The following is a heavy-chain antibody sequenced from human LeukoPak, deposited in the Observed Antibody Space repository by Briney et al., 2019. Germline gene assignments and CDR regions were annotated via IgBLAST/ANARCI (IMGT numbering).Heavy chain of an antibody. J-gene: IGHJ4*02. V-gene: IGHV3-23*01. CDR3: ANRHFYDSSGYTVDY. CDR1: GFTFSSYA. Sequence: GGSLRLSCAAFGFTFSSYAMSWVRQAPGKGLEWVSAISGSGGSTYYADSVKGRFTISRDNSKNTLYLQMNSLRAEDTAVYYCANRHFYDSSGYTVDYWGQGTLVTVSS. D-gene: IGHD3-22*01. CDR2: ISGSGGST.